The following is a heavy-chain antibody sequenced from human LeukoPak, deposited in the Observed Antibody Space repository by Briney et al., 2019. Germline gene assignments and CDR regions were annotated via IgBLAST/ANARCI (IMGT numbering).Heavy chain of an antibody. D-gene: IGHD3-10*01. Sequence: KSSETLSLTCTVSGGSISSGGYYWSWIRQHPGKGLEWIGYIYYSGSTYYNPSLKSRVTISVDTSMNQFSLKLSSVTAADTAVYYCARDQGMVRTNWFDPWGQGTLVTVSS. CDR3: ARDQGMVRTNWFDP. J-gene: IGHJ5*02. CDR2: IYYSGST. V-gene: IGHV4-31*03. CDR1: GGSISSGGYY.